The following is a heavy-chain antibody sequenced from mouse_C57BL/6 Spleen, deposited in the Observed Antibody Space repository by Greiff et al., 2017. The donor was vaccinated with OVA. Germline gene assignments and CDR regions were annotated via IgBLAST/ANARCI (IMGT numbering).Heavy chain of an antibody. V-gene: IGHV14-4*01. CDR2: IDPENGAT. J-gene: IGHJ2*01. CDR3: TAVTGYYFDY. CDR1: GFNIKDDY. D-gene: IGHD4-1*01. Sequence: EVKLQQSGAELVRPGASVKLSCTASGFNIKDDYMHWVKQRPEQGLEWIGWIDPENGATEYASKFQGKATITADTSSNTAYLQLSSLTSEDTAVYYCTAVTGYYFDYWGQGTTLTVSS.